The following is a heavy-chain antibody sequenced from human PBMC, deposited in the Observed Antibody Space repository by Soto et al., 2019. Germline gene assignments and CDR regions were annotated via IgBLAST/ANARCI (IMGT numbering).Heavy chain of an antibody. CDR1: GYTFTNYG. J-gene: IGHJ4*02. V-gene: IGHV1-18*01. Sequence: ASVKVSCKASGYTFTNYGISWVRQAPGQGLEWMGWISAYNGNTKYAQKLQGRVTMTTDTSTSTAYMELRSLRSDDTAVYYCTRDRTEDYYDSSGYYSIDCWGQGTLVTVSS. CDR3: TRDRTEDYYDSSGYYSIDC. CDR2: ISAYNGNT. D-gene: IGHD3-22*01.